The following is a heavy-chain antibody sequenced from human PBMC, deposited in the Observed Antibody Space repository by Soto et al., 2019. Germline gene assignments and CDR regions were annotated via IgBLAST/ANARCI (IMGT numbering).Heavy chain of an antibody. CDR1: GYTFTSYA. V-gene: IGHV1-3*01. CDR3: ARGPCIAAASAPRNYYYYYMDV. J-gene: IGHJ6*03. Sequence: GASVKVSFKASGYTFTSYAMHWVRQAPGQRLEWMGWINAGNGNTKYSQKFQGRVTITRDTSASTAYMELSSLRSEDTAVYYCARGPCIAAASAPRNYYYYYMDVWGKGTTVTVSS. CDR2: INAGNGNT. D-gene: IGHD6-13*01.